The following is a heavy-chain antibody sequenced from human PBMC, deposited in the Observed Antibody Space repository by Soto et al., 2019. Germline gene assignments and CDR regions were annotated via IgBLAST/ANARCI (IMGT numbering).Heavy chain of an antibody. V-gene: IGHV1-46*01. J-gene: IGHJ3*02. D-gene: IGHD3-10*01. CDR1: GYTFTSSY. Sequence: ASVKVSCRASGYTFTSSYMHWVRQAPGQGLERMRIINPSGGSTSYAQKFQGRVTMTRDTSTSTVYMELSSLRSDDTAVYYCATSSMVRGTAADYAFDIWGQGTMVTVSS. CDR2: INPSGGST. CDR3: ATSSMVRGTAADYAFDI.